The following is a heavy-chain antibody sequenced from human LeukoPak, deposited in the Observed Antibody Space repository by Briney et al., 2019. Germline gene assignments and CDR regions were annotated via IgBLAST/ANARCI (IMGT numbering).Heavy chain of an antibody. V-gene: IGHV3-21*01. CDR1: GFTFSGYS. J-gene: IGHJ4*02. CDR2: ISSSSSYI. Sequence: GGSLRLSCAASGFTFSGYSMNWVRQAPGKGLEWVSSISSSSSYIYYADSVKGRFTISRDNAKNSLYLQMNSLRAEDTAVYYCARDVDTAMGTPVDYWGQGTLVTVSS. D-gene: IGHD5-18*01. CDR3: ARDVDTAMGTPVDY.